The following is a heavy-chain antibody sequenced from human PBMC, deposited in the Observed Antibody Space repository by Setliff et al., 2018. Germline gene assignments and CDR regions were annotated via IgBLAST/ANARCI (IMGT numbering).Heavy chain of an antibody. CDR3: ARDLIRGAPNWFDP. Sequence: PGGSLRLSCAASGFTFSNYEMNWVRQAPGKGLEWVAVMSFDGKNNYYADSVKGRFTISRDNSKNTLYLQMSSLRAEDTAVYYCARDLIRGAPNWFDPWGQGTLVTVSS. D-gene: IGHD3-10*01. CDR2: MSFDGKNN. V-gene: IGHV3-33*08. J-gene: IGHJ5*02. CDR1: GFTFSNYE.